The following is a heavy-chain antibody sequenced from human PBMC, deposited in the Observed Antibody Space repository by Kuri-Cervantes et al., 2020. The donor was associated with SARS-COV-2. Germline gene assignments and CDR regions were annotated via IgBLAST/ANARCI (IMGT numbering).Heavy chain of an antibody. CDR3: AKVGLSFDY. Sequence: GESLKISCAASGFIFSNYAMSWVRQAPGKGLEWVSTISHSGSTIHYADSVKGRFTISRDNSKNTLYLQMNSLRAEDSALYYCAKVGLSFDYWGQGTQVTVSS. CDR1: GFIFSNYA. D-gene: IGHD2/OR15-2a*01. V-gene: IGHV3-23*01. J-gene: IGHJ4*02. CDR2: ISHSGSTI.